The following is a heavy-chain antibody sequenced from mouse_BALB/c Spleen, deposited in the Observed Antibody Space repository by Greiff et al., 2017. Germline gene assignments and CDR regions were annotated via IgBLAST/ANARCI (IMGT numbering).Heavy chain of an antibody. V-gene: IGHV5-17*02. J-gene: IGHJ3*01. D-gene: IGHD2-10*01. CDR2: ISSGSSTI. Sequence: EVKLVESGGGLVQPGGSRKLSCAASGFTFSSFGMHWVRQAPEKGLEWVAYISSGSSTIYYADTVKGRFTISRDNPKNTLFLQMTSLRSEDTAMYYCARSYYGNYGFAYWGQGTLVTVSA. CDR3: ARSYYGNYGFAY. CDR1: GFTFSSFG.